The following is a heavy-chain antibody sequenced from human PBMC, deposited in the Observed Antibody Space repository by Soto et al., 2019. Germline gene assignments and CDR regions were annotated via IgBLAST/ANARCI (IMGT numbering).Heavy chain of an antibody. Sequence: EVQLVESGGGLVQPGGSLRLSCAASGFTFSSYWMSWVRQAPGKGLEWVANIKQDGSEKYYVESVKGRFTISRDNAKNSLYLQMNSLRAEDTAVYYCARASIAAAEDYYYYGMDVWGQGTTVTVSS. J-gene: IGHJ6*02. CDR1: GFTFSSYW. D-gene: IGHD6-13*01. CDR2: IKQDGSEK. CDR3: ARASIAAAEDYYYYGMDV. V-gene: IGHV3-7*03.